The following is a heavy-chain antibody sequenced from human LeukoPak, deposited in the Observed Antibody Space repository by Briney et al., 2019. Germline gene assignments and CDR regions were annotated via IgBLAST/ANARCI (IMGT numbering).Heavy chain of an antibody. CDR1: GDSVSTTSTA. CDR3: AGGRYSALDV. CDR2: TYYRSTWHF. D-gene: IGHD5-12*01. J-gene: IGHJ3*01. V-gene: IGHV6-1*01. Sequence: SQTLSLTCGISGDSVSTTSTAWNWIRQSPSRGPEWLGRTYYRSTWHFEFAESVKSRIAINPDTSKNQISLQLNSVGPEDTAVYFCAGGRYSALDVWGQGTMVTVSS.